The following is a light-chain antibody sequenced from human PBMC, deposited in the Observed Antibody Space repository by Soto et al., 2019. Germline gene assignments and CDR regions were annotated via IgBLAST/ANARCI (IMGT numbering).Light chain of an antibody. CDR2: NVS. J-gene: IGLJ2*01. V-gene: IGLV2-14*01. CDR3: SSFTDRTTVL. Sequence: QSVLTQPASVSGSPGQSITISCTGTSSDVGAYNYVSWYQQHPGKAPKLIIYNVSNRPSGVSNRFSGSKSANTASLTIFGLQAEDVADYYCSSFTDRTTVLFGGGTKHTVL. CDR1: SSDVGAYNY.